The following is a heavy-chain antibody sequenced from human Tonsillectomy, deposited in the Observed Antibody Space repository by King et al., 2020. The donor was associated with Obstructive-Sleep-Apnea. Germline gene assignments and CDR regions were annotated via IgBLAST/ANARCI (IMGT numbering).Heavy chain of an antibody. D-gene: IGHD1-26*01. Sequence: QLVQSGGGLVQPGRSLRLSCAASGFTFDNFAMHWVRQAPGKGLEWVSGISWSSGGIGYADFVKGRFTISRDNAKNSLYLQMNSLRAEDTALYYCAKDYSGSFSEFASWGQGTLVTVSS. V-gene: IGHV3-9*01. J-gene: IGHJ4*02. CDR2: ISWSSGGI. CDR3: AKDYSGSFSEFAS. CDR1: GFTFDNFA.